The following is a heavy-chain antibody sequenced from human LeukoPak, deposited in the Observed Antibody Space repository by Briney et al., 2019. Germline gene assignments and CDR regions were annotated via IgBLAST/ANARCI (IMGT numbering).Heavy chain of an antibody. V-gene: IGHV4-38-2*02. J-gene: IGHJ4*02. CDR3: ARDLGGMATINY. Sequence: SETLSLTCTVSGGSISNNYWSWIRQPPGKGLEWIGSIYHSGSAYYNPSLKSRVTISVDTSKNQFSLKLSSVTAADTAVYYCARDLGGMATINYWGQGTLVTVSS. CDR1: GGSISNNY. CDR2: IYHSGSA. D-gene: IGHD5-24*01.